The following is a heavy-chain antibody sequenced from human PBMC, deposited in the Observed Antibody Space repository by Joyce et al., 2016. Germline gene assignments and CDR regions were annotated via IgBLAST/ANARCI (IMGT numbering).Heavy chain of an antibody. D-gene: IGHD6-19*01. V-gene: IGHV3-30*04. CDR3: VRSVGVAVAGVLLN. J-gene: IGHJ4*02. CDR1: GFSLSGYA. CDR2: NSNDGKDK. Sequence: QVQLVESGGGAVQPGRSLRLSCAASGFSLSGYAMHWVRQAPGKGLGWVSVNSNDGKDKYYEDSVKGRFTISRDNSKNTLYLQMSSLRAEDTAVYYCVRSVGVAVAGVLLNWGQGTLVTVSS.